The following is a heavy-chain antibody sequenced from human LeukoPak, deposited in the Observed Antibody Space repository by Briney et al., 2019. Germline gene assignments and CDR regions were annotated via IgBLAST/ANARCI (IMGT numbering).Heavy chain of an antibody. D-gene: IGHD2/OR15-2a*01. V-gene: IGHV3-23*01. CDR1: GFTFSSDA. J-gene: IGHJ4*02. Sequence: GGSLRLSCAASGFTFSSDAMRWVRQAPGKGLEWVSAISSTGGSTYYADSVRGRFIISRDNSKNTLYLQMNSLSVDDTGIYYCAKGFVESRSHYFDYWGQGTLVTVSS. CDR3: AKGFVESRSHYFDY. CDR2: ISSTGGST.